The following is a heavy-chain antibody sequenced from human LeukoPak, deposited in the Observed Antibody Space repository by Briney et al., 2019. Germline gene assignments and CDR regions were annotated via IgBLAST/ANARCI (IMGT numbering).Heavy chain of an antibody. Sequence: GGSLRLSCAASGFTFSSHALHWVRQAPGKGLEWVAVISYDGSNKYYADSVKGRFTISRDNSKNTLYLQMNSLRAEDTAVYYCAKDLTMVRGVYENWGQGTLVTVSS. CDR3: AKDLTMVRGVYEN. D-gene: IGHD3-10*01. V-gene: IGHV3-30*04. CDR1: GFTFSSHA. CDR2: ISYDGSNK. J-gene: IGHJ4*02.